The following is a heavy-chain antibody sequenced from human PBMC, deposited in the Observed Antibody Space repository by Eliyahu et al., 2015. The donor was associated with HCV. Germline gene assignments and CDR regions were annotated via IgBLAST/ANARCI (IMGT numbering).Heavy chain of an antibody. V-gene: IGHV3-23*01. J-gene: IGHJ4*02. CDR3: AKDLEYSSSCLDY. Sequence: EVQLLESGGGLVQPGGSLRLSCAAXGXTFXSYAMSWVRQAPGKGXEWVSAXSGSGGSTYYADSVKGRFTISRDNSKNTLYLQMNSLRAEDTAVYYCAKDLEYSSSCLDYWGQGTLVTVSS. CDR1: GXTFXSYA. D-gene: IGHD6-6*01. CDR2: XSGSGGST.